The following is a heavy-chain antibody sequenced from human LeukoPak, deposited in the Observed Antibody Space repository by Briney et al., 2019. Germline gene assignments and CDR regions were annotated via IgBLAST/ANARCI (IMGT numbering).Heavy chain of an antibody. CDR2: ISWNSGSI. Sequence: GGSLRLSCAASGFTFYDYAMHWVRHAPGKGLEWVSGISWNSGSIGYADSVKGRFTISRDNAKNSPYLQMNSLRAEDTALYYCAKDRGGYKGSWFDYWGQGTLVTVSS. D-gene: IGHD5-18*01. CDR3: AKDRGGYKGSWFDY. J-gene: IGHJ4*02. CDR1: GFTFYDYA. V-gene: IGHV3-9*01.